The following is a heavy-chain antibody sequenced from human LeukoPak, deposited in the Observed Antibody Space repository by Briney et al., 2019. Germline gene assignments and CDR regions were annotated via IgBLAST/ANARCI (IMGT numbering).Heavy chain of an antibody. CDR3: ARGLKFYDILTAYYTFPYFDY. CDR2: IYYSGST. Sequence: AETLSLTCTVSGGSLSSYYWTWIRQPPGKGLEWIGYIYYSGSTNYNPSLKSRVTISVDTSKNQFSLKLSSVTVADTAVYYCARGLKFYDILTAYYTFPYFDYWGQGALVTVSS. J-gene: IGHJ4*02. CDR1: GGSLSSYY. D-gene: IGHD3-9*01. V-gene: IGHV4-59*01.